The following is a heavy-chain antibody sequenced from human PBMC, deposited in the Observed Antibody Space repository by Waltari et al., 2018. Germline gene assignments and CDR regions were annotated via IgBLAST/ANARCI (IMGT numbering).Heavy chain of an antibody. J-gene: IGHJ4*02. Sequence: QVTLKESGPTLVKPTQTLTLTCTLSGFSLSASEVAVAWIRHSPGKALEWPALIYWDDDKRYSPSLKSRLTVTRDTSKNQVVLTMTNMDPVDTATYYCALQNYDFWSWGQGILVTVSS. V-gene: IGHV2-5*02. CDR2: IYWDDDK. D-gene: IGHD3-3*01. CDR3: ALQNYDFWS. CDR1: GFSLSASEVA.